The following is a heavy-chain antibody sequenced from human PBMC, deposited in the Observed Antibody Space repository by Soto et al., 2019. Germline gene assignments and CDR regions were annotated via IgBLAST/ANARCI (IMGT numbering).Heavy chain of an antibody. CDR3: ARHGYYYDSTGYYYFL. CDR2: VYYSGMT. D-gene: IGHD3-22*01. J-gene: IGHJ1*01. Sequence: QLQLQESGPGLVKPSETLSLACSVSGVSVSSTNHYWGWIRQPPGKGLEWIGDVYYSGMTRYNPSLKSRVTISVDTSQNQFSLRLNSVTAADTAIYYCARHGYYYDSTGYYYFLWGQGTLVTVSS. CDR1: GVSVSSTNHY. V-gene: IGHV4-39*01.